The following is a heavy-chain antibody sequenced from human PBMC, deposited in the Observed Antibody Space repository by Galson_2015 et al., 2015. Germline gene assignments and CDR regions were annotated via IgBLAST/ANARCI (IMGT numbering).Heavy chain of an antibody. D-gene: IGHD3-22*01. CDR3: ARYYYDSSGYYYGSFDI. Sequence: SVKVSCKASGGTFSSYTISWVRQAPGQGLEWMGGIIPISGTANHAQKFQGRVTFIADESSTTAYMELSSLTSEDTAVYYCARYYYDSSGYYYGSFDIWGQGTMVTVSS. J-gene: IGHJ3*02. CDR1: GGTFSSYT. V-gene: IGHV1-69*13. CDR2: IIPISGTA.